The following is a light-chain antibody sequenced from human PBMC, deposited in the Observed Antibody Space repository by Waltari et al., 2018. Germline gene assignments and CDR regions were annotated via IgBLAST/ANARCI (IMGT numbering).Light chain of an antibody. CDR3: QQYNNWPPGT. J-gene: IGKJ1*01. V-gene: IGKV3-15*01. CDR1: QTIGRS. Sequence: ETVVTQSPAPRSVSPGERATLSCRTSQTIGRSLAWYQQKPGQAPRLVIYGASIRATGIPARFSGSGSETEFALTISGLQSEDFAVYYCQQYNNWPPGTFGQGTKVEI. CDR2: GAS.